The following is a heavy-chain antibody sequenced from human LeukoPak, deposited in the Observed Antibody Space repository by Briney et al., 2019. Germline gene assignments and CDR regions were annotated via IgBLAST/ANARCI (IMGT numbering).Heavy chain of an antibody. V-gene: IGHV4-31*03. CDR1: GGSISSGGYY. Sequence: PSQTLSLTCTVSGGSISSGGYYWSWIRQYPGKGLEWIGYIYYSGSTYYNPSLKSRVTISVDTSKNQFSLKLSSVTAADTAVYYCARGRHPSIFGVVITYYFDYWGQGTLVTVSS. J-gene: IGHJ4*02. CDR2: IYYSGST. CDR3: ARGRHPSIFGVVITYYFDY. D-gene: IGHD3-3*01.